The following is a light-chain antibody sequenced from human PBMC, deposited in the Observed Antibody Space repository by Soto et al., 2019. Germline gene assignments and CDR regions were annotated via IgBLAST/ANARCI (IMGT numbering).Light chain of an antibody. V-gene: IGKV3-15*01. J-gene: IGKJ4*01. CDR3: QQYTVWPFT. CDR1: QSINTN. Sequence: DIVLTQSPATLSLSPGERATLSCRASQSINTNLAWYQQSPGRAPRLFIYHASTRATGIPGRFSGSGSGTEFTLTISSLQSEDFAVYYCQQYTVWPFTFGGGTKVDIK. CDR2: HAS.